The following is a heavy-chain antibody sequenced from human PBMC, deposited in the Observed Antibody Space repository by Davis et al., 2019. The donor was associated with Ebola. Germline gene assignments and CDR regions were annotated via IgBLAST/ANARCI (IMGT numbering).Heavy chain of an antibody. CDR1: GFTFSSYG. CDR3: ARDGRSYSSSWPNWFDP. J-gene: IGHJ5*02. D-gene: IGHD6-13*01. CDR2: ISYDGSNK. Sequence: GESLKISCAASGFTFSSYGMHWVRQAPGKGLEWVAVISYDGSNKYYADSVKGRFTISRDNSKNTLYLQMNSLRAEDTAVYYCARDGRSYSSSWPNWFDPWGQGTLVTVSS. V-gene: IGHV3-30*03.